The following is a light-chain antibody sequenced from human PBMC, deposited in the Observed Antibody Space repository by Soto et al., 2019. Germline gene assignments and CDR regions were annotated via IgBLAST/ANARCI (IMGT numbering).Light chain of an antibody. CDR2: AAS. Sequence: DIQLTQSPSSVSASVGDRVTITCRASRDISSWLAWYQQKPGQAPNILVFAASTLQRGGPTRFSGRGSGTEFTLTIDSLQPEDFATYYCQQADSLPLTFGGGTKVEIK. J-gene: IGKJ4*01. CDR1: RDISSW. V-gene: IGKV1-12*01. CDR3: QQADSLPLT.